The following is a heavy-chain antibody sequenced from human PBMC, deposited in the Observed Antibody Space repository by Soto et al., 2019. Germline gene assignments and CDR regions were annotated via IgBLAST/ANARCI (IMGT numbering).Heavy chain of an antibody. CDR2: INSDGSST. CDR1: GFTFSSYW. J-gene: IGHJ4*02. Sequence: EVQLVESGGGLVQPGGSLRLSCAASGFTFSSYWMHWVRQAPGKGLVWVSRINSDGSSTSYADSVKGRFTISRDNAKNTLYLQMTRLSAADTAVYYCATPQCYVNYRRAIFDYGGQGTLVTVTS. V-gene: IGHV3-74*01. CDR3: ATPQCYVNYRRAIFDY. D-gene: IGHD3-16*01.